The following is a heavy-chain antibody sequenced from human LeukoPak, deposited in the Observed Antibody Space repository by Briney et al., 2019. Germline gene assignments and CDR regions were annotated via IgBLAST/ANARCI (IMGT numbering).Heavy chain of an antibody. J-gene: IGHJ5*02. CDR1: GYTFTSYA. CDR3: ASTYCSGGSCYGKWWFDH. V-gene: IGHV1-3*01. D-gene: IGHD2-15*01. Sequence: ASVKVSCKASGYTFTSYAMHWVRQAPGQRLEWMGWINAGNGNTKYSQKFQGRVTITRDKSASTAYMELSSLRSEDTAVYYRASTYCSGGSCYGKWWFDHWGQGTLVTVSS. CDR2: INAGNGNT.